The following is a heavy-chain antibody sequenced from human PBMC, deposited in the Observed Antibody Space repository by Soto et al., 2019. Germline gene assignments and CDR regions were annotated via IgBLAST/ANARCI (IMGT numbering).Heavy chain of an antibody. J-gene: IGHJ6*02. D-gene: IGHD2-2*01. CDR1: GYTFTSYG. CDR2: ISAYNGNT. Sequence: ASVKVSCKASGYTFTSYGISWVRQAPGHGLEWMGWISAYNGNTNYAQKLQGRVTMTTDTSTSTAYMELRSLRSDDTAVYYCARDIVVVPAAVPYYYYGMDVWGQGATVTVSS. CDR3: ARDIVVVPAAVPYYYYGMDV. V-gene: IGHV1-18*04.